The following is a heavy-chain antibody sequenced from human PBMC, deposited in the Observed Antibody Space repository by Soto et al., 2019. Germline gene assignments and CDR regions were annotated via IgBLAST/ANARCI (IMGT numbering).Heavy chain of an antibody. CDR2: ISLSGSTI. J-gene: IGHJ4*02. Sequence: GGSLRLSCAASGFAFSNYEMNWVRQAPGKGLEWVSYISLSGSTIYYADSVKGRFTISRDDAKDSLYLEMDSLRADDTAVYYCARESFSASPNCSDYWGQIPLVTFST. D-gene: IGHD1-26*01. CDR1: GFAFSNYE. V-gene: IGHV3-48*03. CDR3: ARESFSASPNCSDY.